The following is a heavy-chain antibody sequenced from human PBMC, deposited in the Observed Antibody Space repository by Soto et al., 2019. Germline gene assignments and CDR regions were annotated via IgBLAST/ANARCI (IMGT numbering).Heavy chain of an antibody. CDR2: IYYSGST. D-gene: IGHD2-2*01. J-gene: IGHJ4*02. CDR1: GGSISSGGYY. CDR3: ARGRTSSPTPGDY. V-gene: IGHV4-31*03. Sequence: TLSLTCTVSGGSISSGGYYWSWIRQHPGKGLEWIGYIYYSGSTYYNPSLKSRVTISVDTSKNQFSLMLSSVTAAYTAVYYCARGRTSSPTPGDYWGQGTLVTVSS.